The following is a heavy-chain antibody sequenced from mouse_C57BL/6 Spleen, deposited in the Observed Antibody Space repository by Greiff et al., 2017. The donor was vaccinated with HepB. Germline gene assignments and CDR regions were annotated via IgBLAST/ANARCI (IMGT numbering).Heavy chain of an antibody. D-gene: IGHD1-1*01. CDR1: GYTFTDYH. V-gene: IGHV1-18*01. J-gene: IGHJ3*01. CDR3: ARSIDYYGSSPAWLAY. Sequence: EVQLQQSGPELVKPGASVKIPCKASGYTFTDYHMDWVKQSHGKSLEWIGDINPNTGGTIYNQKFKGKATLTVDKSSSTAYMELRSLTSGETAVYYGARSIDYYGSSPAWLAYWGQGTLVTVSA. CDR2: INPNTGGT.